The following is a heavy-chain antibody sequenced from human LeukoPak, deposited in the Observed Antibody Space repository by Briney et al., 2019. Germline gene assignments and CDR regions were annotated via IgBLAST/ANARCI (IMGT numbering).Heavy chain of an antibody. J-gene: IGHJ5*02. D-gene: IGHD3-9*01. CDR1: GHTFTRFG. CDR3: ARGPEGFDWLPRVDP. Sequence: ASVKVSCKASGHTFTRFGISWVRQAPGQGLEWMGRISAYNGNTNYAQRLQGRVTMTTDTSTSTAYMELRSLRSDDTAVYYCARGPEGFDWLPRVDPWGQGTLVTVSS. V-gene: IGHV1-18*04. CDR2: ISAYNGNT.